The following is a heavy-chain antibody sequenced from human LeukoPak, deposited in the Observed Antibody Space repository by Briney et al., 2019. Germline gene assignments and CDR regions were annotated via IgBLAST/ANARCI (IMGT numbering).Heavy chain of an antibody. Sequence: PGGSLRLSCAASGFTFSSSGMHWVRQAPGKGLEWVSVISYDGSNKYYADSVKGRFTISRDNSKNTVYLQMNSLGAEDTAVYYCARGIGYSFDYFDYWGQGTLVTVSS. CDR1: GFTFSSSG. V-gene: IGHV3-30*03. CDR2: ISYDGSNK. D-gene: IGHD5-18*01. J-gene: IGHJ4*02. CDR3: ARGIGYSFDYFDY.